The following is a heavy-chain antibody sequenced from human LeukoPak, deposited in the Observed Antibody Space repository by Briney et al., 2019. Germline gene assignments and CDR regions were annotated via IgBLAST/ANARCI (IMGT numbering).Heavy chain of an antibody. J-gene: IGHJ4*02. CDR2: IKQDGSEK. CDR1: GFTFSSYW. D-gene: IGHD4-17*01. Sequence: GGSLRLSCAASGFTFSSYWMSWVRQAPGKGLEWVANIKQDGSEKYYVDSVKGRFTISRDNAKNSLYLQMNSLRAEDTAVYYCARDKSEVWYGDYEAREYYLDYWGQGTLVTVSS. V-gene: IGHV3-7*01. CDR3: ARDKSEVWYGDYEAREYYLDY.